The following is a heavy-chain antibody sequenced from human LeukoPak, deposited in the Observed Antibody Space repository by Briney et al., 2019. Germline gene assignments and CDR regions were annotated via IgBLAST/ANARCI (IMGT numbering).Heavy chain of an antibody. CDR2: TSFDGTTK. Sequence: GGSLRLSCAASGFTFSTYAMHWVRQAPGKGLEWVAVTSFDGTTKYYADSVKGRFTVSRDISKNTLILQMNSLRAEDTAVYYCARGSSTNCYGGNRSYYYMAVWGKGTTVTVSS. CDR1: GFTFSTYA. D-gene: IGHD2-2*01. J-gene: IGHJ6*03. CDR3: ARGSSTNCYGGNRSYYYMAV. V-gene: IGHV3-30*04.